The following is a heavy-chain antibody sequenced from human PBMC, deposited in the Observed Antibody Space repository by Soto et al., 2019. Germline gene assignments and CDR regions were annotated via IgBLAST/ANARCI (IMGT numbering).Heavy chain of an antibody. D-gene: IGHD4-17*01. J-gene: IGHJ4*02. Sequence: QVQLVQSGTEVKKTGASVRVPCRASGYTFSSYGISWVRQAPGQGLEWVGWVRGDNGDTNSAPKFLGRVTLTSDTSTSTAYMDLDSLRSDDTAVYYCARDLRSTEAYFDFWGQGTLVSVSS. V-gene: IGHV1-18*01. CDR2: VRGDNGDT. CDR1: GYTFSSYG. CDR3: ARDLRSTEAYFDF.